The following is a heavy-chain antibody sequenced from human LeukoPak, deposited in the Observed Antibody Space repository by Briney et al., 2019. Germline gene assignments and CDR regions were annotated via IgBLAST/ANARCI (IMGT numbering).Heavy chain of an antibody. D-gene: IGHD3-10*02. Sequence: PGGSLRLSCAASGFSFSPYSMNWVPRAPGKGLEWVSSISSSSGYIYYADSVKGRFTISSNNAKNKLHLQMNRLRAEDTAVYCCATFTSVSTFGPGSCDIWGQGRMVSVS. CDR1: GFSFSPYS. CDR2: ISSSSGYI. V-gene: IGHV3-21*01. J-gene: IGHJ3*02. CDR3: ATFTSVSTFGPGSCDI.